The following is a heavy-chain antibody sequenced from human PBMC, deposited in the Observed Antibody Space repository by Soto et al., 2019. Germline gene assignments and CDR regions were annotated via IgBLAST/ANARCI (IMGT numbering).Heavy chain of an antibody. CDR1: GFTFSDHY. V-gene: IGHV3-72*01. CDR3: AREGYDFWSGYYPFDY. J-gene: IGHJ4*02. CDR2: TRNKANSYTT. Sequence: EVQLVESGGGLVQPGGSLRLSCAASGFTFSDHYMDWVRQAPGKGLEWVGRTRNKANSYTTEYAASVKGRFTISRDDSKHSLYLQMNSLKTEDTAVYYCAREGYDFWSGYYPFDYWGQGTLVTVSS. D-gene: IGHD3-3*01.